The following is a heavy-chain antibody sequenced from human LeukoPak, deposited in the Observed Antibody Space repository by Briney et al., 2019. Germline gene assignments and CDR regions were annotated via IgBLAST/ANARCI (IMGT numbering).Heavy chain of an antibody. CDR3: ARDQFGDYYDSSGPDY. Sequence: GGSLRLSCAASGFTFSSYAMRWVRQAPGKGLEWVAVISYDGSNKYYADSVKGRFTISRDNSKNTLYLQMNSLRAEDTAVYYCARDQFGDYYDSSGPDYWGQGTLVTVSS. V-gene: IGHV3-30-3*01. CDR1: GFTFSSYA. J-gene: IGHJ4*02. CDR2: ISYDGSNK. D-gene: IGHD3-22*01.